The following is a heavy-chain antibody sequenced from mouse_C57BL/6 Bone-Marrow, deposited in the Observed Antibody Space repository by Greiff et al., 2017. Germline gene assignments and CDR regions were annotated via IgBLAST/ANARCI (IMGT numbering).Heavy chain of an antibody. CDR1: GYIFTEYT. D-gene: IGHD2-4*01. Sequence: QVQLQQSGAELVKPGASVKLSCKASGYIFTEYTIHWVKQRSGQGLGWIGWFYPGSGSIKYNERFKDKATLTADKSSNTVYMELSRLTSEDSAVYVCARHERYYDYEGYFDYWGQGTTLTVSS. CDR2: FYPGSGSI. V-gene: IGHV1-62-2*01. J-gene: IGHJ2*01. CDR3: ARHERYYDYEGYFDY.